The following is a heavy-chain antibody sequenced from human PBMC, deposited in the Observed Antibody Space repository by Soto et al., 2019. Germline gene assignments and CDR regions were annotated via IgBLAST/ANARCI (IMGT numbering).Heavy chain of an antibody. D-gene: IGHD3-3*01. CDR2: INAGNGNT. Sequence: GASAKVSCKASGYTFTSYAMHWVRQAPGQRLEWMGWINAGNGNTKYSQKFQGRVTITRDTSSSTAYMELSSLRSEDTAVYYCARDDSRITIFGVVIWSNYYYYGMDVWGQGTTVTVSS. V-gene: IGHV1-3*01. CDR1: GYTFTSYA. CDR3: ARDDSRITIFGVVIWSNYYYYGMDV. J-gene: IGHJ6*02.